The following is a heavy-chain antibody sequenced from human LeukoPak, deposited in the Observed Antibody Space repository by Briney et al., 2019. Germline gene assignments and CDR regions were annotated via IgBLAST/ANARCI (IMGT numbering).Heavy chain of an antibody. CDR2: ISGSGSDT. V-gene: IGHV3-23*01. CDR3: ARDSSGWSKNY. J-gene: IGHJ4*02. D-gene: IGHD6-19*01. Sequence: GGSLRLSCAASGFTFYTDAMTWARQAPGKGLQWVSAISGSGSDTYYEDSVKGRFTISRDNSKNMMYLQMNSLRAEDTAVYYCARDSSGWSKNYWGQGTLVIVSS. CDR1: GFTFYTDA.